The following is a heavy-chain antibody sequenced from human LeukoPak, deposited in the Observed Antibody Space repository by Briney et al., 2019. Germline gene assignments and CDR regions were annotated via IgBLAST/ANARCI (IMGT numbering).Heavy chain of an antibody. V-gene: IGHV1-69*13. J-gene: IGHJ6*02. Sequence: ASVKVSCKASGGTFSSYAISWVRQAPGQGLEWMGGIIPIFGTANYAQTFQGRVTITADESTSTAYMELSSLRSEDTAVYYCARDWGYYYDSSGLYGMDVWGQGATVTVSS. D-gene: IGHD3-22*01. CDR3: ARDWGYYYDSSGLYGMDV. CDR1: GGTFSSYA. CDR2: IIPIFGTA.